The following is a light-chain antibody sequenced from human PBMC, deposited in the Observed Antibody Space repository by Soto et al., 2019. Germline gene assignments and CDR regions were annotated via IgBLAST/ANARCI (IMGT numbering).Light chain of an antibody. J-gene: IGKJ2*01. CDR1: QRISTY. Sequence: DIQMTQYPSSLPASVGDRVTLTCRASQRISTYLNWYQQEPGKAPKLLIYAASSLQSGVPSRLSGSGSGTDFTLTISSLHPEDFATYYCQQSYTIPYTFGQGTKLEIK. V-gene: IGKV1-39*01. CDR3: QQSYTIPYT. CDR2: AAS.